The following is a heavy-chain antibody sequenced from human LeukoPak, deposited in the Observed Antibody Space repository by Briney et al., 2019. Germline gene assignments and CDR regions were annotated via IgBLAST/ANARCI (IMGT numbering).Heavy chain of an antibody. Sequence: ASVKVSCKASGGTFSSYTISWVRQAPGQGLEWMGRIIPILGIANYAQKFQGRVTITADKSTSTACMELSSLRSEDTAVYYCARDVDTAMVNWFDPWGQGTLVTVSS. CDR2: IIPILGIA. CDR3: ARDVDTAMVNWFDP. V-gene: IGHV1-69*04. D-gene: IGHD5-18*01. J-gene: IGHJ5*02. CDR1: GGTFSSYT.